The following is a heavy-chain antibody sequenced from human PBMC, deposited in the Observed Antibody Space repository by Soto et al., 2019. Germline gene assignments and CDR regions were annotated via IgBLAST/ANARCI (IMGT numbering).Heavy chain of an antibody. Sequence: GGSLRLSCAASGFTFSDYYMSWIRQAPGKGLEWVSYISSSGSTIYYAESVKGRFTISRDNAKNSLYLQMNSLRAEDTAVYYCASPVINGRFDPWGQGTLVTVSS. CDR1: GFTFSDYY. V-gene: IGHV3-11*01. J-gene: IGHJ5*02. D-gene: IGHD2-21*01. CDR2: ISSSGSTI. CDR3: ASPVINGRFDP.